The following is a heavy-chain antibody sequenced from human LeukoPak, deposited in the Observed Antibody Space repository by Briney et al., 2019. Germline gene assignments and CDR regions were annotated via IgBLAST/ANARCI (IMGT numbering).Heavy chain of an antibody. V-gene: IGHV3-23*01. CDR1: GFTFSSYA. CDR3: AKWKYSNSGIDDY. CDR2: ISGSGDNT. Sequence: GGSLRLSCAASGFTFSSYAMSWVRQVPGKGLEWVSVISGSGDNTYYANSVKGRFTISRDNSKNMLYLQMNSLRAEDTAVYYCAKWKYSNSGIDDYWGQGTLVTVSS. D-gene: IGHD6-6*01. J-gene: IGHJ4*02.